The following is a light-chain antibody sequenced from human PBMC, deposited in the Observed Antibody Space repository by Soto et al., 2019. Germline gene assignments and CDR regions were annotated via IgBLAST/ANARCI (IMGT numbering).Light chain of an antibody. V-gene: IGKV2-28*01. CDR1: QNLLHSNGDNY. CDR2: LGS. J-gene: IGKJ1*01. Sequence: DIVMTQSPLSLPVTPGEPASISCRSSQNLLHSNGDNYLDWYLQKPGQSPQLLIYLGSNRASGVTDRFSGSGSGTDFTLTVSRVEAEDIGVYYCMQTLQAPRTFGQGTKVEIK. CDR3: MQTLQAPRT.